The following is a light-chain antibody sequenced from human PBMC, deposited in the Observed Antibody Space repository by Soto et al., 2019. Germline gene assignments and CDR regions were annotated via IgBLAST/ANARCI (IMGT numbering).Light chain of an antibody. CDR3: QTWGTDYRV. J-gene: IGLJ2*01. CDR1: SGHSTYD. CDR2: LNSDGSH. V-gene: IGLV4-69*01. Sequence: QPVLTQSPSASASLGASVKLTCTLSSGHSTYDIAWHQQQPEKGPRYLMKLNSDGSHFKGDGIPDRFSGSSSAAERYLTIPSLQTEDEADYYCQTWGTDYRVFGGGTKLTVL.